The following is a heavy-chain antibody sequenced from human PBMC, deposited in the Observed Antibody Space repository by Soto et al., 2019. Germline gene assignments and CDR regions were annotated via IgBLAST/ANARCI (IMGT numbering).Heavy chain of an antibody. J-gene: IGHJ6*02. V-gene: IGHV4-34*01. CDR2: INHSGST. CDR1: GGSFSGYY. Sequence: SESLSLTCAVYGGSFSGYYWSWIRQPPGKGLEWIGEINHSGSTNYNPSLKSRVTISVDTSKNQFSLKLSSVTAADTAVYYCARGGRRATMVRGVRLGYYGMDVWGQGTTVTVSS. CDR3: ARGGRRATMVRGVRLGYYGMDV. D-gene: IGHD3-10*01.